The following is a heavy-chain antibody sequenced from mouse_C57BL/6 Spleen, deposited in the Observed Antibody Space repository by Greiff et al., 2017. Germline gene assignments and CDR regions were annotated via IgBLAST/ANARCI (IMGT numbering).Heavy chain of an antibody. CDR2: ISSGGDYI. V-gene: IGHV5-9-1*02. CDR3: TREYDYDGAY. Sequence: EVQVVESGEGLVKPGGSLKLSCAASGFTFSSYAMSWVRQTPEKRLEWVAYISSGGDYIYYADTVKGRFTISRDNARNTLYLQMSSLKSEDTAMYYCTREYDYDGAYWGQGTLVTVSA. D-gene: IGHD2-4*01. CDR1: GFTFSSYA. J-gene: IGHJ3*01.